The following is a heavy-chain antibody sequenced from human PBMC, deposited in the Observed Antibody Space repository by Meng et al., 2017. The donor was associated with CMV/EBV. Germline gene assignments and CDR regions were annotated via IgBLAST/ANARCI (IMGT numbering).Heavy chain of an antibody. Sequence: GESLKISCAASGFTFSNAWMSWVRQAPGKGLEWVGRIKSKTDGGTTDYAAPVKGRFTISRDDSKNTLYLQMNSLKTEDTAVYYCTTDDVRDYYYYYGMHVWGQGTTVTVSS. CDR3: TTDDVRDYYYYYGMHV. CDR1: GFTFSNAW. CDR2: IKSKTDGGTT. J-gene: IGHJ6*02. V-gene: IGHV3-15*01.